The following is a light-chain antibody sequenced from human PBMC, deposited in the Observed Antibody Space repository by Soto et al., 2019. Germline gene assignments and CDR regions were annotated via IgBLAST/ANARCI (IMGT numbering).Light chain of an antibody. Sequence: QSVLTQPPSASGTPGQRVTISCSGSSSNIGNDYVCWYQQLPGTAPKLLIYKNNQRPSGVPDRFSGSKSGTSASLAISGLRSEDEADYYCVAWDDSLSGDVFGTGTQLTVL. CDR3: VAWDDSLSGDV. J-gene: IGLJ1*01. CDR1: SSNIGNDY. CDR2: KNN. V-gene: IGLV1-47*01.